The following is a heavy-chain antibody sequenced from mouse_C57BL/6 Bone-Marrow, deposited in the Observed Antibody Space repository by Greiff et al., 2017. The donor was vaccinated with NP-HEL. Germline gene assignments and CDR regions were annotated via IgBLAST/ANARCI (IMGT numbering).Heavy chain of an antibody. Sequence: VQLQQSGPGLVAPSQSLSITCTVSGFSLTSYAISWVRQPPGKGLEWLGVIWTGGGTNYNSALKSRLSISKDNSKSQVFLKMNSLQTDDTARYYCARAFYGYDRAWFAYWGQGTLVTVSA. CDR1: GFSLTSYA. CDR2: IWTGGGT. D-gene: IGHD2-9*01. CDR3: ARAFYGYDRAWFAY. J-gene: IGHJ3*01. V-gene: IGHV2-9-1*01.